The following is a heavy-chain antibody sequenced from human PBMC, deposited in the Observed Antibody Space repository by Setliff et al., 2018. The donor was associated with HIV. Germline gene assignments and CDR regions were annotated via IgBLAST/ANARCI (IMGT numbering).Heavy chain of an antibody. CDR3: RSYYDDSSGYDWGEYYFDY. Sequence: PSETLSLTCAVYGASFSGYYWAWIRQSPGTGLEWIGEINHSGITNYNPTLKSRVTISTDTSKNQFSLKLSSVTAADTARYSCRSYYDDSSGYDWGEYYFDYWGQGTLVTVSS. CDR1: GASFSGYY. CDR2: INHSGIT. D-gene: IGHD3-22*01. V-gene: IGHV4-34*03. J-gene: IGHJ4*02.